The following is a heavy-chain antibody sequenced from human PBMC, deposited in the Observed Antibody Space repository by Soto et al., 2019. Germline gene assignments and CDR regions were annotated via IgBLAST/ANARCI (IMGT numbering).Heavy chain of an antibody. CDR2: ISWNRGSI. CDR1: GFTFDDYA. D-gene: IGHD6-13*01. Sequence: EVQLVESGGGLVQPGRSLRLSCAASGFTFDDYAMHWVRQAPGQGLEWVSGISWNRGSIGYADSVKGRFTISRDNAKNSLYLQMNSLRPEDTALYYCAKGEGRYSSSYDYWGQGTLVTVSS. J-gene: IGHJ4*02. V-gene: IGHV3-9*01. CDR3: AKGEGRYSSSYDY.